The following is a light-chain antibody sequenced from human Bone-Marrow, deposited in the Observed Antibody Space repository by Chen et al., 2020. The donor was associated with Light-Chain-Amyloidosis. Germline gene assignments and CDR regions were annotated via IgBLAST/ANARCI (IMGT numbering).Light chain of an antibody. V-gene: IGKV2-28*01. CDR1: QSLLYSNGHNY. J-gene: IGKJ4*01. Sequence: DIVMTQSPLSLPVTPGEPASISCRSSQSLLYSNGHNYVDWYLQTPGQSPQLLIYLGSYRASGVPDRFSGSGSGTDFTLQISRVEAEDVGVYYGMQGLQTPPTFGGRTKVEIK. CDR3: MQGLQTPPT. CDR2: LGS.